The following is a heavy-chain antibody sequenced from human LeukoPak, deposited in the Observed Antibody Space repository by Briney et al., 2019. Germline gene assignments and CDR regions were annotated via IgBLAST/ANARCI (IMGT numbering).Heavy chain of an antibody. CDR2: ISYDGSNN. CDR3: AREADCSGGNCYWGAFEM. D-gene: IGHD2-15*01. CDR1: GCTISGND. Sequence: GGSLCLSCAASGCTISGNDRQWFRQAPGKGLEWVAVISYDGSNNFYAESVRGRFTISRDNPKNTLYLQMNSLRTEDTALYYCAREADCSGGNCYWGAFEMWPQRTMITVSS. J-gene: IGHJ3*02. V-gene: IGHV3-30*03.